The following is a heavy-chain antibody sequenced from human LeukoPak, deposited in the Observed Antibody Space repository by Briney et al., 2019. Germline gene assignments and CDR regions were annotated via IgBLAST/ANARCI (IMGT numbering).Heavy chain of an antibody. V-gene: IGHV1-18*01. CDR1: GYTFTSYV. D-gene: IGHD3-22*01. CDR3: ARDQDYDSSGDYYYGMDV. CDR2: ISAYNGNT. J-gene: IGHJ6*02. Sequence: ASVKVSCKASGYTFTSYVISWVRQAPGQGLEWMGWISAYNGNTNYAQKLQGRVTMTTDTSTSTAYMELRSLRSDDTAVYYCARDQDYDSSGDYYYGMDVWGQGTTVTVSS.